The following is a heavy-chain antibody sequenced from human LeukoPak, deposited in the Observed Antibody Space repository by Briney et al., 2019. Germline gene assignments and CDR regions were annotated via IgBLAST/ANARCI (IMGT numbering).Heavy chain of an antibody. V-gene: IGHV4-34*01. J-gene: IGHJ4*02. CDR3: ARLALPTGTLDY. CDR1: GGSFSGYY. Sequence: SETLSLTCAVYGGSFSGYYWSWIRQPPGKGLEWIGEINHSGSTNYNPSLKSRVTISVDTSKNQFSLKLSSATAADTAVYYCARLALPTGTLDYWGQGTLVTVSS. CDR2: INHSGST. D-gene: IGHD1-1*01.